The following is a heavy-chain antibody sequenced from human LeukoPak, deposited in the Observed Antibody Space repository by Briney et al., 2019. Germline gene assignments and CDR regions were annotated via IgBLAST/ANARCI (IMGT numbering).Heavy chain of an antibody. J-gene: IGHJ6*03. CDR1: GYTFTGYY. CDR3: ARDSSTIFGVVINPSYYYYYYMDV. Sequence: ASVKVSCKASGYTFTGYYMHWVRQAPGQGLEWMGWINPNSGGTNYAQKFQGRVTMTRDTSISTAYMELSRLRSDDTAVYYCARDSSTIFGVVINPSYYYYYYMDVWGKGTTVTVSS. V-gene: IGHV1-2*02. D-gene: IGHD3-3*01. CDR2: INPNSGGT.